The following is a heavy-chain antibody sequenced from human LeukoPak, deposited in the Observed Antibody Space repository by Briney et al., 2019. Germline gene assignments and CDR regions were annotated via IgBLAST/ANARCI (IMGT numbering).Heavy chain of an antibody. CDR2: ISSGSNTI. CDR1: GFTFSSYW. J-gene: IGHJ3*02. V-gene: IGHV3-48*04. D-gene: IGHD2-15*01. Sequence: GGSLRLSCAASGFTFSSYWMNWVRQAPGKGLEWISYISSGSNTIYYADSVKGRFTISRDNAKNSLYLQMNSLRAEDTAVYYCARDPHEWWSNPYAFDIWGQGTMVTVSS. CDR3: ARDPHEWWSNPYAFDI.